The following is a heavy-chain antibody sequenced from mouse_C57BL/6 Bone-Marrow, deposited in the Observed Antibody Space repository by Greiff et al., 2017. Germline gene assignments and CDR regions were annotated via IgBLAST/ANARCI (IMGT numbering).Heavy chain of an antibody. Sequence: VQLQQSGPGLVQPSQSLSITCTVSGFSFTSYGVHWVRQSPGKGLEWLGVIWSGGSTDYNAAFLSRLSISTDNSKSQVFLKMNSLQADDTAIYYWARGWYWYFYVWGTGTTVTVSS. CDR2: IWSGGST. V-gene: IGHV2-2*01. CDR1: GFSFTSYG. J-gene: IGHJ1*03. D-gene: IGHD3-3*01. CDR3: ARGWYWYFYV.